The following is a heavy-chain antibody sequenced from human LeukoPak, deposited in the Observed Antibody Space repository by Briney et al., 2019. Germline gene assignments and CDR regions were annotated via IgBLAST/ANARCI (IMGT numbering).Heavy chain of an antibody. V-gene: IGHV3-7*01. Sequence: GGSLRLSCADSGLTISNNWMSWVRQAPGKGLEWVANIKLDGNEQYYVDSVKGRFTISRDNGKNLLYLQMNSLRAEDTAVYYCARMPQPVPATEGYFDYWGQGTLVTVSS. CDR2: IKLDGNEQ. CDR3: ARMPQPVPATEGYFDY. J-gene: IGHJ4*02. D-gene: IGHD2-2*01. CDR1: GLTISNNW.